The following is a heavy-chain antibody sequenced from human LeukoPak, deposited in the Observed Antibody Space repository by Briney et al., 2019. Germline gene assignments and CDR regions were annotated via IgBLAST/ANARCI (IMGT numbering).Heavy chain of an antibody. CDR2: IIPIFDTT. Sequence: SVKVSCKASGGTFSSYAINWVRQAPGQGLESMGGIIPIFDTTNYAQDFQGRVTITADKSTNTAYMELSSLRSEDTAVYYCARAIRGSKIASRYYIYYMDIWGKGTTVTVSS. V-gene: IGHV1-69*06. J-gene: IGHJ6*03. D-gene: IGHD3-10*01. CDR3: ARAIRGSKIASRYYIYYMDI. CDR1: GGTFSSYA.